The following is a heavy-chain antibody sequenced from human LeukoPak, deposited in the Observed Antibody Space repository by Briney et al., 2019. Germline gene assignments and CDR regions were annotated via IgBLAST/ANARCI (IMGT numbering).Heavy chain of an antibody. J-gene: IGHJ4*02. CDR1: GSIFTSYW. Sequence: GASLEISCEGSGSIFTSYWIGWVRQLPGKGLEWMGIIYPGDSDTRYSPSFHSHVTISAANSSTAHSLQRSRPPAADAAFYSRARRDSSSWYGLVWGQGTLVTVSS. D-gene: IGHD6-13*01. CDR2: IYPGDSDT. CDR3: ARRDSSSWYGLV. V-gene: IGHV5-51*01.